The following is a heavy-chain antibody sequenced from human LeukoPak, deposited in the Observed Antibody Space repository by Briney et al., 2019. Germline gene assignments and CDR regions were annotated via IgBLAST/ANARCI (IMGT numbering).Heavy chain of an antibody. CDR3: ARIAAAGTRAFDY. D-gene: IGHD6-13*01. Sequence: GASVKVSCKASGYTFTSYDINWVRQATGQGLEWMGWMNPNSGNTGYAQKFQGRITMTRNTSISTAYMELSSLTSEDTAVYYCARIAAAGTRAFDYWGQGTLVTVSS. V-gene: IGHV1-8*01. CDR2: MNPNSGNT. J-gene: IGHJ4*02. CDR1: GYTFTSYD.